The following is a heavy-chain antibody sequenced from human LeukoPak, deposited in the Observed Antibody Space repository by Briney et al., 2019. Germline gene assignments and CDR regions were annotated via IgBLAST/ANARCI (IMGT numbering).Heavy chain of an antibody. CDR2: IYYSGST. J-gene: IGHJ4*02. Sequence: PSQTLSLTCAVSGGSISSGGYSWSWIRQPPGKGLEWIGYIYYSGSTYYNPSLKSRVTISVDTSKNQFSLKLSSVTAADTAVYYCARDGSIVGGGYYRIKRSYFDYWGQGTLVTVSS. CDR3: ARDGSIVGGGYYRIKRSYFDY. V-gene: IGHV4-30-4*07. D-gene: IGHD3-22*01. CDR1: GGSISSGGYS.